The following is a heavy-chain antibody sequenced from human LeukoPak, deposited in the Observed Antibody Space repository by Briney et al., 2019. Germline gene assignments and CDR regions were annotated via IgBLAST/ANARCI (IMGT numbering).Heavy chain of an antibody. CDR3: ARDYSSSWYNFDY. Sequence: ASVKVSCRTSGYTFTGYYMHWVRQAPGQGLEWMGWINPNSGGTNYAQKFQRRVTMTRHTSISTAYMELSRLRSDDTAVYYCARDYSSSWYNFDYWGQGTLVTVSS. CDR1: GYTFTGYY. D-gene: IGHD6-13*01. V-gene: IGHV1-2*02. CDR2: INPNSGGT. J-gene: IGHJ4*02.